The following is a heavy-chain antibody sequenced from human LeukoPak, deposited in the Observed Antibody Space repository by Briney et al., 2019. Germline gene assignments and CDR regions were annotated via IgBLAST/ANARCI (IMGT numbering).Heavy chain of an antibody. V-gene: IGHV3-21*01. Sequence: PGGSLRLSCAASGFTFSSYSMNWVRQAPGKGLEWVSSISSSSSYIYYAGSVKGRFTISRDNAKNSLYLQMNSLRAEDTAVYYCARDRPFDPWGQGTLVTVSS. CDR2: ISSSSSYI. CDR3: ARDRPFDP. CDR1: GFTFSSYS. J-gene: IGHJ5*02.